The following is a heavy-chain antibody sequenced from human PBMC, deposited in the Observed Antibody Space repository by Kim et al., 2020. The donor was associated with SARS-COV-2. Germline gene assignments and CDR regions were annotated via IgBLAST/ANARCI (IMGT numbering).Heavy chain of an antibody. V-gene: IGHV4-30-4*01. CDR1: GGSISSGDYY. J-gene: IGHJ5*02. CDR3: ARTKRITIFGVVQWFDP. Sequence: SETLSLTCTVSGGSISSGDYYWSLIRQPPGKGLEWIGYIYYSGSTYYNPSLKSRVTISVDTSKNQFSLKLSSVTAADTAVYYCARTKRITIFGVVQWFDPWGQGTLVTVSS. CDR2: IYYSGST. D-gene: IGHD3-3*01.